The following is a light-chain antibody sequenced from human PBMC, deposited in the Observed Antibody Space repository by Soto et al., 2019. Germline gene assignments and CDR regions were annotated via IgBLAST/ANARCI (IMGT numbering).Light chain of an antibody. CDR2: SAS. V-gene: IGKV3-20*01. CDR3: QQFGRSPPSLT. Sequence: ETVLTQSPGTLSLSPGERATLSCRASQSVSSNYLAWYQQKPGQAPRLLISSASTRATGIPDRFSGSGSGTDFTLTISRLEPEDFAVYYCQQFGRSPPSLTFGQGTKVDIK. CDR1: QSVSSNY. J-gene: IGKJ1*01.